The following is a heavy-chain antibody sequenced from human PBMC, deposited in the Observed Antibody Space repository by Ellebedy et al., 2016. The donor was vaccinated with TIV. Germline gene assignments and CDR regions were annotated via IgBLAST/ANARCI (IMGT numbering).Heavy chain of an antibody. D-gene: IGHD3-22*01. V-gene: IGHV3-23*01. J-gene: IGHJ4*02. Sequence: PGGSLRLSCAASGFTSNNYAMSLVRQAPGQGLEWVSTISHTGSRTYYADSVEGRFIISRDNSKKTLYLQMNSLRAEDTAVYYCAKGRGGGSDTSAPRYYFDYWGLGTLVTVSS. CDR1: GFTSNNYA. CDR3: AKGRGGGSDTSAPRYYFDY. CDR2: ISHTGSRT.